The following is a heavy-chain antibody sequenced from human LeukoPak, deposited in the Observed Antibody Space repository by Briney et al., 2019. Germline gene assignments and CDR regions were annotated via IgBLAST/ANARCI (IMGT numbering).Heavy chain of an antibody. CDR3: ARGRIWYSSSWLVGLSGAFDI. D-gene: IGHD6-13*01. CDR2: INHSGST. Sequence: SETLSLTCAVYGGSFSGYYWSWIRQPPGKGLEWIGEINHSGSTNYNPSLKSRVNISVDTSKNQFSLKLSSVTAADTAVYYCARGRIWYSSSWLVGLSGAFDIWGQGTMVTVSS. V-gene: IGHV4-34*01. J-gene: IGHJ3*02. CDR1: GGSFSGYY.